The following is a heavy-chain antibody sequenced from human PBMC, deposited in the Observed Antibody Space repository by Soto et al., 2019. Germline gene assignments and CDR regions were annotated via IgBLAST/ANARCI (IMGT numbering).Heavy chain of an antibody. J-gene: IGHJ5*02. D-gene: IGHD3-22*01. CDR2: IYSGGST. CDR1: GGSISSYY. CDR3: ARVSSGYYNWFDP. V-gene: IGHV4-4*07. Sequence: SETLSLTCSVSGGSISSYYWSWIRQPAGKGLEWIGRIYSGGSTHFNPSLKSRVTMSVDTSKNQLSLGLSSVTAADTAVYYCARVSSGYYNWFDPWGQGTLVTVSS.